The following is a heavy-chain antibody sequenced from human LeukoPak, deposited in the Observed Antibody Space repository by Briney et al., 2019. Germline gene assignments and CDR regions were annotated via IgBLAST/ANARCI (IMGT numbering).Heavy chain of an antibody. CDR1: GVSINTCCYY. CDR3: ARGRSYVFDFDS. Sequence: PSETLSLTCDVSGVSINTCCYYWTWIRQSPGKGLEWIGYKYYSGSTRYNSSLRSRLTISLDSSKNQFSLRLTSVTAADTAVYYCARGRSYVFDFDSWGPGTLVIVSS. V-gene: IGHV4-61*01. J-gene: IGHJ4*02. CDR2: KYYSGST. D-gene: IGHD3-16*01.